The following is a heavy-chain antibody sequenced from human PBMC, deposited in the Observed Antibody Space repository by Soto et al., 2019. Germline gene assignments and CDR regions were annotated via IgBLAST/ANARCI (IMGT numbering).Heavy chain of an antibody. V-gene: IGHV4-34*01. CDR1: GGSFSGYY. Sequence: KPSETLSLTCAVYGGSFSGYYWSWIRQPPGKGLEWIGEINHSGSTNYNPSLKSRVTISVDTSKNQFSLKLSSVTAADTAVYYCARGSLWSGYSLGFDYWGQGTLVTVSS. J-gene: IGHJ4*02. CDR3: ARGSLWSGYSLGFDY. D-gene: IGHD3-3*01. CDR2: INHSGST.